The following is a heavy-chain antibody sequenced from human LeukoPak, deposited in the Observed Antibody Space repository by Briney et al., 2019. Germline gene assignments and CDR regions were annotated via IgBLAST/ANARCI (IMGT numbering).Heavy chain of an antibody. Sequence: PGGSLRLSCAASGFTFSSYDMNWVRQAPGKGLEWVSYISSSGSTIYYADSVKGRFTISRDNAKNSLYLQMNSLRAEDTAVYYCARDASPSPVAGANYFDYWGQGTLVTVSS. CDR3: ARDASPSPVAGANYFDY. J-gene: IGHJ4*02. V-gene: IGHV3-48*03. D-gene: IGHD6-19*01. CDR2: ISSSGSTI. CDR1: GFTFSSYD.